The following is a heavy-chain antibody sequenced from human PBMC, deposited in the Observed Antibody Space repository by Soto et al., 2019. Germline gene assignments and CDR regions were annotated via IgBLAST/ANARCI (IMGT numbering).Heavy chain of an antibody. CDR3: ASRNSGWYFDY. Sequence: EVQLLESGGGLVQPGGSLRLSCAASGFTFSNYAMNWVRQAPGKGLEWVSVISGSGGSTYYADSVKGRFTISRDNSNNTLYLQTNSLRAEDTAVYYCASRNSGWYFDYWGQGTLVTVSS. CDR2: ISGSGGST. J-gene: IGHJ4*02. CDR1: GFTFSNYA. D-gene: IGHD6-19*01. V-gene: IGHV3-23*01.